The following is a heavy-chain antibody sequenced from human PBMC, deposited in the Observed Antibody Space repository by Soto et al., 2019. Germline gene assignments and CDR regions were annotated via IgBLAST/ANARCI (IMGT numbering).Heavy chain of an antibody. Sequence: QVQVVQSGAEVKKPGSSVKVSCKVSGGIFTNNAISWVRQAPGQGLEWLGGVTPWFDTAYYAQIFRGRLRISADRATTTAYMELSGLTSADTAVYFCAAGGDNDGYNFDHCMDVWGQGTTVTVS. CDR1: GGIFTNNA. V-gene: IGHV1-69*01. D-gene: IGHD2-21*02. J-gene: IGHJ6*02. CDR3: AAGGDNDGYNFDHCMDV. CDR2: VTPWFDTA.